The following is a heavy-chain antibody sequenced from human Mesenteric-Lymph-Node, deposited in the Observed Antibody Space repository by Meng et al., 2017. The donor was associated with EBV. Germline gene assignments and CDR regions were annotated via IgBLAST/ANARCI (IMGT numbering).Heavy chain of an antibody. V-gene: IGHV4-61*01. CDR1: ADSVSSGNTY. J-gene: IGHJ5*02. D-gene: IGHD4-11*01. CDR2: IYFTGST. CDR3: AREGTTVTRWFDP. Sequence: QVQRKRSGQGLGRPSGTLSLTCNVSADSVSSGNTYGSWIRQSPGRGLEWIGNIYFTGSTFYNPALKSRVTISGDTSKNQFSLKLTSVTAADTAVYYCAREGTTVTRWFDPWGPGTLVTVSS.